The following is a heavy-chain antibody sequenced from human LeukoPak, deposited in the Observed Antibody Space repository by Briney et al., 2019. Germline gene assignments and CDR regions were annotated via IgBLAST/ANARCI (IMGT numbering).Heavy chain of an antibody. J-gene: IGHJ6*03. CDR3: ATTTEYGSGSYYYYYMDV. CDR1: GYTLTELS. CDR2: FDPEDGET. Sequence: ASVKVSCKVSGYTLTELSMHWVRQAPGKGLEWMGGFDPEDGETIYAQKFQGRVTMTEDTSTDTAYMELSSLRSEDTAVYYCATTTEYGSGSYYYYYMDVWGKGTTVTVSS. D-gene: IGHD3-10*01. V-gene: IGHV1-24*01.